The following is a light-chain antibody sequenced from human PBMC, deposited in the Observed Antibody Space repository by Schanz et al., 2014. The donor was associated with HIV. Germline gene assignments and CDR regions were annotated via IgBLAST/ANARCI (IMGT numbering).Light chain of an antibody. CDR2: GNS. J-gene: IGLJ3*02. Sequence: QSVLTQPPSVSGAPGQRGTISCTGSSSNIGAGYDVPWHHQLPGTAPKLLIYGNSNRPSGVPDRFSGSKSGTSASLAITGLQSEDESDFFCATWDDSLDGWVFGGGTKLTVL. V-gene: IGLV1-40*01. CDR3: ATWDDSLDGWV. CDR1: SSNIGAGYD.